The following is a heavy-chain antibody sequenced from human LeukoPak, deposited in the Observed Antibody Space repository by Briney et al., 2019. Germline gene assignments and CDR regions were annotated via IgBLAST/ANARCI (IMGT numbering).Heavy chain of an antibody. V-gene: IGHV4-59*01. D-gene: IGHD3-22*01. J-gene: IGHJ4*02. CDR1: GGSITEYY. Sequence: PSETLSLTCSVSGGSITEYYWSWIRQPPVKGLEWIGYIHYSGSTNYNTSLKSRVTISIDTSKNQFSLKLSSVTAADTAVYYCARGRYKYDSRSYLHYFDFWGQGTLVTVSS. CDR3: ARGRYKYDSRSYLHYFDF. CDR2: IHYSGST.